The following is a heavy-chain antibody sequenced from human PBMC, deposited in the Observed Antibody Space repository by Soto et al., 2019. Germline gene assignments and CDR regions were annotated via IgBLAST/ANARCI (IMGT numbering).Heavy chain of an antibody. V-gene: IGHV1-69*13. CDR1: GGTFSSYA. CDR2: IIPIFGTA. Sequence: GASVKVSCKASGGTFSSYAISWVRQAPGQGLEWMGGIIPIFGTANYAQKFQGRVTITADESTSTAYMELSSLRSEDTAVYYCARDLNRALSWSGYSPSSYYYYYGMDVWGQGTTVTVSS. CDR3: ARDLNRALSWSGYSPSSYYYYYGMDV. J-gene: IGHJ6*02. D-gene: IGHD3-3*01.